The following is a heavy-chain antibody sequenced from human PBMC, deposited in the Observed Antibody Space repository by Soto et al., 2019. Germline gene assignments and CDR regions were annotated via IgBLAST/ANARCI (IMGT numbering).Heavy chain of an antibody. CDR1: VGSFSGYY. CDR3: ARGRRAGTPDY. J-gene: IGHJ4*02. CDR2: INHSGST. V-gene: IGHV4-34*01. D-gene: IGHD6-19*01. Sequence: QVQLQQWGAGLLKPSETLSLTCAVYVGSFSGYYWSWIRQPPGKGLEWIGEINHSGSTNYNPSLKSRVTRSVATSQNQFSLELSSVTAADTAVYYCARGRRAGTPDYWGQGTLVTVSS.